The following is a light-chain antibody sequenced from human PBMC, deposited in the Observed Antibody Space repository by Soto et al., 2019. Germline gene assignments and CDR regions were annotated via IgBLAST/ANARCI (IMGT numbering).Light chain of an antibody. V-gene: IGKV1-5*01. CDR1: QSINNL. Sequence: DVPMTQSPSSLSASEGDRVTITCRASQSINNLLAWYQQKPGKAPKFLIYDVSTLESGVPSRFSGSGSGTDFTLTISSLQPEDFSTYYCQQLNSYPSSTFGGGTKVDIK. J-gene: IGKJ4*01. CDR2: DVS. CDR3: QQLNSYPSST.